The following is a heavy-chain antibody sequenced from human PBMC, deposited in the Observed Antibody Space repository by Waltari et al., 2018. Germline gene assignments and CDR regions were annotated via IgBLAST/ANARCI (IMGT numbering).Heavy chain of an antibody. D-gene: IGHD1-7*01. V-gene: IGHV1-2*02. CDR3: AREHPRITGTTHDY. Sequence: QVQLVQSGAEVKKPGASVKVSCTASGYPFTGYYMHWVRQAPGKGLEWMGWINPNSGGTNYAQKFQGRVTMTRDTSISTAYMELSRLRSDDTAVYYCAREHPRITGTTHDYWGQGTLVTVSS. CDR1: GYPFTGYY. CDR2: INPNSGGT. J-gene: IGHJ4*02.